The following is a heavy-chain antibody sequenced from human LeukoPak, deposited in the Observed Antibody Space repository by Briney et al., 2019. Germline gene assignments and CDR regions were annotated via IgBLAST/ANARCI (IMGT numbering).Heavy chain of an antibody. D-gene: IGHD5/OR15-5a*01. J-gene: IGHJ4*02. CDR1: GFTFSSYA. V-gene: IGHV3-30*02. CDR2: IRYDGSNK. Sequence: GGSLRLSCAASGFTFSSYAMHWVRQAPGRGLEWVAFIRYDGSNKDYADSVKGRFTISRDTSKNTLFLQTHSLRVEDTAVYYCAKVAPVFSAIRAYFDSWGQGTLVTVSS. CDR3: AKVAPVFSAIRAYFDS.